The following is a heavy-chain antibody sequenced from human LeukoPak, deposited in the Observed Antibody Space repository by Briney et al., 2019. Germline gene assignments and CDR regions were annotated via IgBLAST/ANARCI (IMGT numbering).Heavy chain of an antibody. J-gene: IGHJ4*02. V-gene: IGHV3-74*01. CDR1: GFTVSSNY. D-gene: IGHD2-15*01. Sequence: PGGSLRLSCAASGFTVSSNYMSWVRQAPGKGLVWVSQIRSDGSRTSYADSVKGRFTISRDNAKNTLYLQMYILRAEDTAVYYCARGYCSGGGCSSGYYFDYWGRGTLVTVSS. CDR2: IRSDGSRT. CDR3: ARGYCSGGGCSSGYYFDY.